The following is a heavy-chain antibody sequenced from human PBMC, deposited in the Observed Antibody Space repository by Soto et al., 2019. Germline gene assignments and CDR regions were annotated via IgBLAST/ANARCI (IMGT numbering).Heavy chain of an antibody. D-gene: IGHD1-1*01. CDR2: IGVSADNT. CDR1: GFTFSSYA. V-gene: IGHV3-23*01. Sequence: GGSLRLSCAASGFTFSSYAMSWVRQAPGKGLEWVATIGVSADNTYYADSVKGRFTISRDNSKNSLYLQMNSLRAEDTAVYYCARAVPYNWNDVGAFDIWGQGTMVTVSS. CDR3: ARAVPYNWNDVGAFDI. J-gene: IGHJ3*02.